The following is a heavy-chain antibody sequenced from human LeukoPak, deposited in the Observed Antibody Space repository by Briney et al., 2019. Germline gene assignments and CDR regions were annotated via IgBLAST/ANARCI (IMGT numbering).Heavy chain of an antibody. V-gene: IGHV4-30-2*01. CDR3: ARGAYYYDSSGYYYVGAFDI. D-gene: IGHD3-22*01. J-gene: IGHJ3*02. Sequence: SETLSLTCTVSGGSISSGDYYWSWIRQPPGTGLEWIGYIYHSGSTYYNPSLKSRVTISVDRSKNQFSLKLSSVTAADTAVYYCARGAYYYDSSGYYYVGAFDIWGQGTMVTVSS. CDR2: IYHSGST. CDR1: GGSISSGDYY.